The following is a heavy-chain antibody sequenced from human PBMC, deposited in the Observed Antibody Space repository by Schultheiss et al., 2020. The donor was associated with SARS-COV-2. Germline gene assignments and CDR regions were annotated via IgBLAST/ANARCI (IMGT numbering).Heavy chain of an antibody. V-gene: IGHV4-34*01. CDR3: AIGLSSPYYFDY. CDR2: INHSGST. CDR1: GGSFSDYY. D-gene: IGHD6-19*01. Sequence: SQTLSLTCAVYGGSFSDYYWSWIRQPPGKGLEWIGKINHSGSTNYNPSLKSRVTISVDTSKNQFSLKLTSVTAADTAVYYCAIGLSSPYYFDYWGQGTLVTVSS. J-gene: IGHJ4*02.